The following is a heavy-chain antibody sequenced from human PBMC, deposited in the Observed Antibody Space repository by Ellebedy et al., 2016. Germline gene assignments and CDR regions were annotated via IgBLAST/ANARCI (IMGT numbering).Heavy chain of an antibody. J-gene: IGHJ4*02. CDR3: TRTWIQLWTPDFDY. Sequence: ASVKVSCXDSGYTFTGHYIHWVRQAPGQGLEWMGRINANSGASNYAQRFQDRVTMTRDTSISTAYMELSSLKSDDTAVYYCTRTWIQLWTPDFDYWGQGTLVTVSS. CDR1: GYTFTGHY. V-gene: IGHV1-2*02. D-gene: IGHD5-18*01. CDR2: INANSGAS.